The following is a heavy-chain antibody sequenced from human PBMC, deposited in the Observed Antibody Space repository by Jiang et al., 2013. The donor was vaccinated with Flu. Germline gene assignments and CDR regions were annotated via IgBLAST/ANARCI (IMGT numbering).Heavy chain of an antibody. J-gene: IGHJ4*02. D-gene: IGHD2-21*01. CDR3: ARGGEVLFGSLVY. CDR1: GGSISSGDYY. V-gene: IGHV4-30-4*01. CDR2: IYYSGST. Sequence: PGLVKPSETLSLTCTVSGGSISSGDYYWSWIRQPPGKGLEWIGYIYYSGSTYYNPSLKSRVTISVDTSKNQFSLKLSSVTAADTAVYYCARGGEVLFGSLVYWGQGTLVTVSS.